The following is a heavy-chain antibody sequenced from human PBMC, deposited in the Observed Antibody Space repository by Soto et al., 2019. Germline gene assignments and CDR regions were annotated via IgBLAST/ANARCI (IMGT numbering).Heavy chain of an antibody. CDR1: GFTFSSYA. J-gene: IGHJ6*04. D-gene: IGHD2-2*01. CDR2: ISGSGGST. Sequence: EVQLLESGGGLVQPGGSLRLSCAASGFTFSSYAMSWVRQAPGKGLEWVSAISGSGGSTYYADSVNGRFTTSRDNSKNTRYLQMISLRAEETAVYYCANSSVVVPAASGMDVLGKGTTVTVSS. CDR3: ANSSVVVPAASGMDV. V-gene: IGHV3-23*01.